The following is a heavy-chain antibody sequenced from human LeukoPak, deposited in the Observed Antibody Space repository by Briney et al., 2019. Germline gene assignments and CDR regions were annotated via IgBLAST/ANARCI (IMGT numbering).Heavy chain of an antibody. CDR2: ISSSSSAI. V-gene: IGHV3-48*02. CDR3: VRDHYYSFDY. D-gene: IGHD2/OR15-2a*01. Sequence: GSLRLSCAASGFTFSSYSMNWVRQAPGKGLEWISYISSSSSAIYYAVSVKGRSTISRDNAKNSLYLQMNSLRDEDTAVYYCVRDHYYSFDYWGQGTLVTVSS. J-gene: IGHJ4*02. CDR1: GFTFSSYS.